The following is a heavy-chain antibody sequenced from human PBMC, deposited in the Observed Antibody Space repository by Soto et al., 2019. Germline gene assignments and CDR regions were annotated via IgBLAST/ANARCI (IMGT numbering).Heavy chain of an antibody. CDR1: GYTFTSYD. J-gene: IGHJ4*02. CDR2: MNPNSGNT. Sequence: HVQLVQSGPEVKKPGASVKVSCKASGYTFTSYDINWVRQATGQGLEWMGWMNPNSGNTVFAQQFQGRVTMTSHPSISTAYMELSSLRSEDSAVYYCARERGGIESWGQGTLVTVSS. V-gene: IGHV1-8*01. D-gene: IGHD3-10*01. CDR3: ARERGGIES.